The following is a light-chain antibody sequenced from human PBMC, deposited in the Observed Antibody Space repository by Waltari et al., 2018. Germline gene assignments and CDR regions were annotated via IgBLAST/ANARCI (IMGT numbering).Light chain of an antibody. J-gene: IGKJ4*01. CDR2: WAS. CDR3: QQLNSYPLT. Sequence: DIVMTQSPDSLAVSLGERATINCKSSQSVLSSSNNQNYLAWYQQKPRQPPKLLIYWASTRESGVPDRFSGSGSGTDFSLTISSLQPEDFATYYCQQLNSYPLTFGGGTKVEIK. V-gene: IGKV4-1*01. CDR1: QSVLSSSNNQNY.